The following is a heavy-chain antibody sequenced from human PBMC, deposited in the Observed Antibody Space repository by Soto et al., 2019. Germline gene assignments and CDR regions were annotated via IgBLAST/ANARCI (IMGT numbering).Heavy chain of an antibody. CDR2: FSSGGGT. CDR1: GFTFSNYA. J-gene: IGHJ4*02. D-gene: IGHD2-15*01. V-gene: IGHV3-23*01. CDR3: TKANRYCSGANCFTFDY. Sequence: SLRLSCTASGFTFSNYAMSWVRQAPGKGLEWVSTFSSGGGTYYADSVKGRFTISRDNSKNTLSLQMNSLRAEDTAVYYCTKANRYCSGANCFTFDYWGLGTLVTVSS.